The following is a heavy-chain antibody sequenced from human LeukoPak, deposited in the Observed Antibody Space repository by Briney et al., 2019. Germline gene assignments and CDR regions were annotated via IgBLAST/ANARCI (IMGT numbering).Heavy chain of an antibody. CDR1: GFTFSSYS. V-gene: IGHV3-23*01. J-gene: IGHJ4*02. Sequence: PGGSLRLSCAASGFTFSSYSMNWVRQAPGKGLEWVSAISGSGDNTYYADSVKGRFTISRDNSKNTLYLQMNSLRAEGTAVYYCAKSGGSYPYYFDYWGQGTLVTVSS. D-gene: IGHD1-26*01. CDR2: ISGSGDNT. CDR3: AKSGGSYPYYFDY.